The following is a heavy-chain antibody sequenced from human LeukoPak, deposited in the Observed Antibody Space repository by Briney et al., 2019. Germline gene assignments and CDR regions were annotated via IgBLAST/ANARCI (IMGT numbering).Heavy chain of an antibody. J-gene: IGHJ3*02. D-gene: IGHD5-12*01. CDR3: ARGKASGGYSGYGLDAFDI. CDR2: IWDDGITK. CDR1: GFTFSSYG. V-gene: IGHV3-33*01. Sequence: GGSLRLSCAASGFTFSSYGMHWVRQAPGKGLEWVAVIWDDGITKHYAASVKGRFTMSRDNSKNTLYLQMNSLRAEDTAVYYCARGKASGGYSGYGLDAFDIWGQGTMVTVSS.